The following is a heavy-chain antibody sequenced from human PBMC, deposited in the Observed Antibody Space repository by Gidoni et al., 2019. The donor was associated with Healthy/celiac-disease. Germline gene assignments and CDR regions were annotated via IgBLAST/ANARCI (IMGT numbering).Heavy chain of an antibody. V-gene: IGHV1-69*06. CDR1: GGTFSSYA. J-gene: IGHJ5*02. CDR2: IIPIFGTA. Sequence: QVQLVQSGAEVKNPGSSVKVSCKASGGTFSSYAISWVRQAPGQGLEWMGGIIPIFGTANDAQKFQGRVTITADKSTSTAYMELSSLRSEDTAVYYCARDQESGILEWFSNWFDPWGQGTLVTVSS. D-gene: IGHD3-3*01. CDR3: ARDQESGILEWFSNWFDP.